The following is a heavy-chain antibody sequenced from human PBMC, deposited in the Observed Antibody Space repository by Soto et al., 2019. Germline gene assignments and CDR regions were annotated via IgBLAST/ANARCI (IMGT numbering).Heavy chain of an antibody. J-gene: IGHJ4*02. CDR1: GGSISPYY. CDR2: IYYTGST. CDR3: ARRGDWGSDEFDY. V-gene: IGHV4-59*08. Sequence: QVQLQESGPGLVKPSETLSLTCTVSGGSISPYYWSWIRQPPGKGLEWIGYIYYTGSTSYNPSLKMRVTVTVDTSKNQFSLNRSPMTATDTAVYYCARRGDWGSDEFDYWGQGTLVTVSS. D-gene: IGHD7-27*01.